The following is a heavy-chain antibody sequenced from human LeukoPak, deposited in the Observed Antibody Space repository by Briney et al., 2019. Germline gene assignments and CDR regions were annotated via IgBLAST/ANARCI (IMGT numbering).Heavy chain of an antibody. Sequence: PGGSLRLSCTASGFTFGDYAMSWFRQAPGKGLEWVGFIRSKAYGGTTEYAASVKGRFTISRDDSKSIAYLQMNSLKTEDTAVYYRTRALYYDFWSGYKPDAFDIWGQGTMVTVSS. CDR1: GFTFGDYA. D-gene: IGHD3-3*01. CDR2: IRSKAYGGTT. J-gene: IGHJ3*02. V-gene: IGHV3-49*03. CDR3: TRALYYDFWSGYKPDAFDI.